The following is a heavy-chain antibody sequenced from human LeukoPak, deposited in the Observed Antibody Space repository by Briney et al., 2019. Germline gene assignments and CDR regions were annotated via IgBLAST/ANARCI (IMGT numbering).Heavy chain of an antibody. V-gene: IGHV1-69*05. CDR3: AREGYSSSWTGHYYYYMDV. J-gene: IGHJ6*03. D-gene: IGHD6-13*01. CDR2: IIPIFGTA. CDR1: GGTFSSYA. Sequence: GASVKVSCKASGGTFSSYAISWVRQAPGQGLEWMGGIIPIFGTANYAQKFQGRVTITTDESTSTAYMELSSLRSEDTAVYYCAREGYSSSWTGHYYYYMDVWGKGTTVTVSS.